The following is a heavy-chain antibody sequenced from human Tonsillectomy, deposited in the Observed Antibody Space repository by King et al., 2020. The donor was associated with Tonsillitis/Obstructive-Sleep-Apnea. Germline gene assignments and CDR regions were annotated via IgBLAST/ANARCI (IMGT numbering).Heavy chain of an antibody. D-gene: IGHD2-2*02. CDR2: IYPGDSET. Sequence: VQLVESGAEVKKPGESLKISCKGSGYSFTSYWIGWVRQMPGKGLEWMGIIYPGDSETRYSPSFQGQVTISADKSISTAYLQWSSLKASDTAMNYCARQDSEGPYCSSTSGYTGVDVWGKGTTVTVSS. CDR3: ARQDSEGPYCSSTSGYTGVDV. V-gene: IGHV5-51*01. J-gene: IGHJ6*04. CDR1: GYSFTSYW.